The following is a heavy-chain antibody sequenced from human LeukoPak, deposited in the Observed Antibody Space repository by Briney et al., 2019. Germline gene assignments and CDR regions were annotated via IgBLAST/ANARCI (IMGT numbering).Heavy chain of an antibody. CDR2: IYPGDSGT. Sequence: GESLQISCKGSGYRFTNYWIGWVRQMPGKGLEWMGIIYPGDSGTRYSPSFQGQVTISADKSISTAYLQWSGLKASDTAMYYCARLISNGWYVVEYWGQGTLVTVSS. CDR3: ARLISNGWYVVEY. J-gene: IGHJ4*02. D-gene: IGHD6-19*01. V-gene: IGHV5-51*01. CDR1: GYRFTNYW.